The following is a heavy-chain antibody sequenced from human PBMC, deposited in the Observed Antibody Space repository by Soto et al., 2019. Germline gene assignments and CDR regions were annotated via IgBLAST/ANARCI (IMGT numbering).Heavy chain of an antibody. CDR3: AREQFVVVVAAVGNWFDP. CDR2: INPSGGST. D-gene: IGHD2-15*01. Sequence: QVQLVQSGAEVKKPGASVKVSCKASGYTFTSYYMHWVRQAPGQGLEWMGIINPSGGSTSYAQKSQGRVTMTRDTSTSTVYMELSSLRAEDTAVYYCAREQFVVVVAAVGNWFDPWGQGTLVTVSS. CDR1: GYTFTSYY. V-gene: IGHV1-46*01. J-gene: IGHJ5*02.